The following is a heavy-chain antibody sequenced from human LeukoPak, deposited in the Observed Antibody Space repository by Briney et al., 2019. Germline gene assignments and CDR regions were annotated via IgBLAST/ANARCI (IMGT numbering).Heavy chain of an antibody. CDR3: ARGTRWPRYV. J-gene: IGHJ6*04. CDR2: IYYSGST. CDR1: GGSISSYY. D-gene: IGHD2-15*01. V-gene: IGHV4-59*12. Sequence: SSETLSLTCTVSGGSISSYYWSWIRQPPGRGLEWIGYIYYSGSTNYNPSLKSRVTISVDTSKNQFSLKLSSVTAADTAVYYCARGTRWPRYVWGKGTTVTVSS.